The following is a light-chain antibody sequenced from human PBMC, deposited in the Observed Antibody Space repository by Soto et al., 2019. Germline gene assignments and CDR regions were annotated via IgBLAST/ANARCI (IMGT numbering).Light chain of an antibody. CDR1: QSITAS. J-gene: IGKJ1*01. Sequence: DIQITHSPATRSASVGDGVTITFRASQSITASLAWYQQKPGEAPKLLIYDASSLESGVPQRFSGSGSGKEFTLTISSLQTDDFSTYYCQQYHSYWTFGQGTKVDIK. CDR2: DAS. CDR3: QQYHSYWT. V-gene: IGKV1-5*01.